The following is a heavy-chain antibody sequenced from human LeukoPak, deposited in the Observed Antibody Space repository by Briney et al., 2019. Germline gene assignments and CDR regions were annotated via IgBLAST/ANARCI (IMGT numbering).Heavy chain of an antibody. D-gene: IGHD5-18*01. Sequence: GGSLRLSCAASGFTFGSYWMSWVRQAPGKGPEFVANIKEDGSEKSYVDSVKGRFTISRDNAKKSVSLQMSSLRAEDTAVYYCARDPGYSAFDVWGQGAMVIVSS. CDR3: ARDPGYSAFDV. V-gene: IGHV3-7*01. CDR1: GFTFGSYW. CDR2: IKEDGSEK. J-gene: IGHJ3*01.